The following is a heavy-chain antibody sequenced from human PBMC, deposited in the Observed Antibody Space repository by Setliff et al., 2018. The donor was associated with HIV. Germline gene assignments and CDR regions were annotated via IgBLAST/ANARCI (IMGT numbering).Heavy chain of an antibody. CDR1: GFTFSSYA. Sequence: PGGSLRLSCAASGFTFSSYAMSWVRQAPGKGLEWVSVISGSGGTTYYADFVKGRFTISRDNAKNSLYLQMNSLKAEDTAVYYCARDLAGAVATTGTVFWGQGTLVTVSS. CDR2: ISGSGGTT. V-gene: IGHV3-23*01. D-gene: IGHD4-17*01. CDR3: ARDLAGAVATTGTVF. J-gene: IGHJ4*02.